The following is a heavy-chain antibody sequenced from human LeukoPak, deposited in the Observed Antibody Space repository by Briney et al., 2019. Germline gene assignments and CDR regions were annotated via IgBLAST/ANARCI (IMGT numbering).Heavy chain of an antibody. Sequence: GGSLRLSCADSGFTFSGFWMSWSRQAPGKGLEWVASINSDGSEGYYADVVRGRFTISRDNAKNSLYLQINSLRAEDTAVYYCARSSYSSSSSVWGQGTMVTVSS. V-gene: IGHV3-7*03. CDR1: GFTFSGFW. CDR2: INSDGSEG. J-gene: IGHJ3*01. CDR3: ARSSYSSSSSV. D-gene: IGHD6-6*01.